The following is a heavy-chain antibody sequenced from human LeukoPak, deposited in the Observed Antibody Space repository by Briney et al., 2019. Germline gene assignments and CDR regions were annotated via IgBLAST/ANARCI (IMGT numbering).Heavy chain of an antibody. J-gene: IGHJ4*02. D-gene: IGHD5-12*01. Sequence: PSETLSVTGAVYGGSFSGFYWSWIRQPPGKGLEWIGEINHSGGTNHNPSLKSRVTISVDTSKNQFSLNLSSVTAADTAVYYCARTRYNGYDRHFDSWGQGSLVTVFS. CDR3: ARTRYNGYDRHFDS. CDR2: INHSGGT. CDR1: GGSFSGFY. V-gene: IGHV4-34*01.